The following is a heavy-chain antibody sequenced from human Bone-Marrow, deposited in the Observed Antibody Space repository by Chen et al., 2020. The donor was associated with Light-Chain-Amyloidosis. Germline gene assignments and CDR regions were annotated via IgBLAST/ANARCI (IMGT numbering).Heavy chain of an antibody. Sequence: EVKLVESGGALVQPGGSLRPSCAASGFTFSGYSMNWVRQAPGKGLEWISYIGWRSDVIFYADSVKGRFTISRDNIQNSLYRQMNSRRVEDTGLYYCTRDSGEAAADDYWGQGTLVTVSA. V-gene: IGHV3-48*01. CDR1: GFTFSGYS. CDR3: TRDSGEAAADDY. CDR2: IGWRSDVI. D-gene: IGHD6-13*01. J-gene: IGHJ4*02.